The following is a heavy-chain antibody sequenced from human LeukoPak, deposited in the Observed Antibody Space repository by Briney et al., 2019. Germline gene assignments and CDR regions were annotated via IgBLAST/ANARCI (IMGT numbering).Heavy chain of an antibody. J-gene: IGHJ4*02. CDR3: ARMASSGYDLGY. D-gene: IGHD5-12*01. CDR2: IYYSVRT. V-gene: IGHV4-39*01. Sequence: SETLSLTCTVSGGSISSSDYYWGWIRQPPGKGLEWIGSIYYSVRTYYTPSLKSRVTISVDTSENQFSLKLNSVTAADTAVYYCARMASSGYDLGYWGQGTLVIVSS. CDR1: GGSISSSDYY.